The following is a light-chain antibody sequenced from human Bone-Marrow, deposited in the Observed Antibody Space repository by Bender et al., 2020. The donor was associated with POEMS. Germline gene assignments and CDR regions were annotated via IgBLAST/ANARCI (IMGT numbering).Light chain of an antibody. V-gene: IGLV1-40*01. CDR3: QSYDISLGGLV. Sequence: QSALTQPASVSGSPGQSITISCTGSSSNTGSGYDINWYQHLPGTAPKLLIYGFNNRPSGVPDRFSGSKSGTSASLAITWLQAGEGGDYYCQSYDISLGGLVFGGGTKLTVL. CDR1: SSNTGSGYD. CDR2: GFN. J-gene: IGLJ3*02.